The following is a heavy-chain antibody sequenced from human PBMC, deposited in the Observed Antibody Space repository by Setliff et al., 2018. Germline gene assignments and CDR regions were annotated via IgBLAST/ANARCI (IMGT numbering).Heavy chain of an antibody. CDR3: ARDSSGGSGFSRLVGVYYYYMDV. CDR2: INTNTGNP. CDR1: GYTFTRYA. Sequence: ASVKVSCKASGYTFTRYAMNWVRQAPGQGLEWMGWINTNTGNPTYAQGFTGRFVFSLDTSVSTAYLQISSLKAEDTAVYYCARDSSGGSGFSRLVGVYYYYMDVWGKGTTVTVSS. V-gene: IGHV7-4-1*02. D-gene: IGHD6-19*01. J-gene: IGHJ6*03.